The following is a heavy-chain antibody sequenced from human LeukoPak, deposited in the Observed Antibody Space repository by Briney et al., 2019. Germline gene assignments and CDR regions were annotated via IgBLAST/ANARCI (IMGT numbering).Heavy chain of an antibody. J-gene: IGHJ4*02. Sequence: GGSLRLSCAASGFTFSSYAMSWVRQAPGKGLEWVSAISGSGGSTYYADSVKGRFTISRDNSKNTLYLHMSDLRAEDTAVYYCAKTPPRENSNYFDYWGQGTLVTVSS. V-gene: IGHV3-23*01. CDR3: AKTPPRENSNYFDY. CDR2: ISGSGGST. D-gene: IGHD4-11*01. CDR1: GFTFSSYA.